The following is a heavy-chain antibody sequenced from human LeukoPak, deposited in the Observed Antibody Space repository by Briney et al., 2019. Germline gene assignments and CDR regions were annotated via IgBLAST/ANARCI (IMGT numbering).Heavy chain of an antibody. D-gene: IGHD6-19*01. CDR1: GYTFTSYA. J-gene: IGHJ3*02. CDR3: ASRAVAGPMNGPDYAIDI. Sequence: ASVKVSCKASGYTFTSYAMNWVRQAPGQGLEWMGWINTNTGNPTYAQGFTGRFVFSLDTSVSTAYLQISSLKAEDTAVYYCASRAVAGPMNGPDYAIDIRRRGKMVTVSS. CDR2: INTNTGNP. V-gene: IGHV7-4-1*02.